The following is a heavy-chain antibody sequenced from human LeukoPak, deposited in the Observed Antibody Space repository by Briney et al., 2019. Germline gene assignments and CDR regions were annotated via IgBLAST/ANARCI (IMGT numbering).Heavy chain of an antibody. CDR1: GGSISSGNYY. CDR3: ARIADEYYFDY. CDR2: IYHSGST. J-gene: IGHJ4*02. D-gene: IGHD6-13*01. Sequence: SETLSLTCAVSGGSISSGNYYWGWIRQPPGKGLEWIGYIYHSGSTYYSPSLKSRVTISVDRSKNQFSLKLSSVTAADTAVYYCARIADEYYFDYWGQGTLVTVSS. V-gene: IGHV4-30-2*01.